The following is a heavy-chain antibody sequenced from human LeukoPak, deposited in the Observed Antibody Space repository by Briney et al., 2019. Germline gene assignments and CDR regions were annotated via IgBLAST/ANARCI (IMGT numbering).Heavy chain of an antibody. CDR3: AKDLSGLVIIVLDY. CDR2: ISGSGGST. Sequence: GGSLRLSCAASGFTFSSYSMNWVRQAPGKGLEWVSAISGSGGSTYYADSVKGRFTISRDNSKNTLYLQMNSLRAEDTAVYYCAKDLSGLVIIVLDYWGQGTLVTVSS. CDR1: GFTFSSYS. J-gene: IGHJ4*02. D-gene: IGHD3/OR15-3a*01. V-gene: IGHV3-23*01.